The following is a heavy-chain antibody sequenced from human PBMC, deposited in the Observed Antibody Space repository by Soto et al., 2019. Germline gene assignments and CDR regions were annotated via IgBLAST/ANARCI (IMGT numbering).Heavy chain of an antibody. Sequence: NPSETLSLTCTVSGGSISSGDYYWSWIRQPPGKGLEWIGYIYYSGSTYYNPSLKSRVTISVDTSKNQFSLKLSSVTAADTAVYYCAAEDSSGWYLPIQEAPWGQGTLVTVPQ. CDR1: GGSISSGDYY. CDR3: AAEDSSGWYLPIQEAP. V-gene: IGHV4-30-4*01. CDR2: IYYSGST. D-gene: IGHD6-19*01. J-gene: IGHJ5*02.